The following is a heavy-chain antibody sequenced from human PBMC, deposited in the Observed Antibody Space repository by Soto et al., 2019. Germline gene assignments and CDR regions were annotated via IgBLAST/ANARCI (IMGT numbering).Heavy chain of an antibody. CDR1: KDTSRNIDW. V-gene: IGHV4-4*02. D-gene: IGHD4-17*01. CDR2: IYNSGST. CDR3: AKVQPSDYGDYQYYFDY. Sequence: TQPVTSGVVKDTSRNIDWWSWIRQPPGKGLEWIGEIYNSGSTNYNPSVKSRVTISVDKSKNQFSLKLSSVTAADTAVYYCAKVQPSDYGDYQYYFDYWGQGTLVIVS. J-gene: IGHJ4*02.